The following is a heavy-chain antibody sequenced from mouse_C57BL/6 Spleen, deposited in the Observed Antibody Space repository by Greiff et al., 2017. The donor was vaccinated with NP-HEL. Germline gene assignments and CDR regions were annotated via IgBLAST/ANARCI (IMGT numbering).Heavy chain of an antibody. J-gene: IGHJ2*01. CDR2: ISDGGSYT. V-gene: IGHV5-4*03. D-gene: IGHD4-1*01. CDR3: ARGDWEYYFDY. Sequence: EVKLQESGGGLVKPGGSLKLSCAASGFTFSSYAMSWVRQTPEKRLEWVATISDGGSYTYYPDNVKGRFTISRDNAKNNLYLQMSHLKSEDTAMYYCARGDWEYYFDYWGQGTTLTVSS. CDR1: GFTFSSYA.